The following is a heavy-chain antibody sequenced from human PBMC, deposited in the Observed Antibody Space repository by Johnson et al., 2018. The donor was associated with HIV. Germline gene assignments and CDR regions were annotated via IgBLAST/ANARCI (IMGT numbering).Heavy chain of an antibody. J-gene: IGHJ3*02. CDR1: EFTVSSNY. D-gene: IGHD6-19*01. V-gene: IGHV3-66*02. Sequence: VQLVESGGGLVQPGGSLRLSCAASEFTVSSNYMSWVRQPPGKGLGWVSVIYSGGSTYYADSVKGRFTISRDNSKNTLYLQMNSLRAEDTAVYYCARNRRGIYSSGWYGGAFDIWGQGTMVTVSS. CDR3: ARNRRGIYSSGWYGGAFDI. CDR2: IYSGGST.